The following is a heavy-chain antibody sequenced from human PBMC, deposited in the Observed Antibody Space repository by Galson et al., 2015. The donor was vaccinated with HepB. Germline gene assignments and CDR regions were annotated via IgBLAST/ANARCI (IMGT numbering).Heavy chain of an antibody. CDR2: VKSNTDGETI. D-gene: IGHD3-3*01. CDR1: GFTFSDAW. CDR3: ARVPSRGYDFGSGYYRGYYYYGMDV. J-gene: IGHJ6*02. V-gene: IGHV3-15*01. Sequence: SLRLSCAASGFTFSDAWMSWVRQAPGKGLEWVGRVKSNTDGETIDYAAPVKGRFTISRDNSKNTLYLQMNSLRAEDTAVYYCARVPSRGYDFGSGYYRGYYYYGMDVWGQGTTVPVSS.